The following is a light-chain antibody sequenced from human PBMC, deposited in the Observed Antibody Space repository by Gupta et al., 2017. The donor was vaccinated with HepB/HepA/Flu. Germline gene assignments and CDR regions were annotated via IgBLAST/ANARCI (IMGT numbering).Light chain of an antibody. CDR2: KDT. J-gene: IGLJ2*01. CDR1: ALANQY. Sequence: SSELTQPPSVSVSPGQTARITCSGDALANQYASWYQQKPGQAPVLLIYKDTRRPSGIPERFSGTSSGTTVTLTIRGVQAEDEADYHCQTADGSGTYVVFGGGTKLTVL. V-gene: IGLV3-25*03. CDR3: QTADGSGTYVV.